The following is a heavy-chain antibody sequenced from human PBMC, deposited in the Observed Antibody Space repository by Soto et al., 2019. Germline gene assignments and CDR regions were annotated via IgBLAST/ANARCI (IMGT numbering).Heavy chain of an antibody. Sequence: PGGSLRLSCVASGFSFSTYEMNWVRQAPGKGLEWVSYISSSGTTIHYADSVKGRFTISRDNAKNSLYLQMKSLRAEDTAIYYCARVAIAARAFDYWGPGTLVTVS. CDR1: GFSFSTYE. D-gene: IGHD6-6*01. CDR2: ISSSGTTI. CDR3: ARVAIAARAFDY. J-gene: IGHJ4*02. V-gene: IGHV3-48*03.